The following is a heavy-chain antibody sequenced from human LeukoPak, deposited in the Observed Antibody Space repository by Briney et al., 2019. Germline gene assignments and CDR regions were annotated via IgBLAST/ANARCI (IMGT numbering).Heavy chain of an antibody. J-gene: IGHJ4*02. CDR1: GFTFSSYW. Sequence: GGSLRLSCTVSGFTFSSYWMHWVRQAPGKGLVWVSRINTDGRSTSYVDSVKGRFTMSRDNAKNTLYLQMNSLRAEDTAVYYCAKLAVTTFHYFDYWGQGTLVTVSS. D-gene: IGHD4-17*01. V-gene: IGHV3-74*01. CDR3: AKLAVTTFHYFDY. CDR2: INTDGRST.